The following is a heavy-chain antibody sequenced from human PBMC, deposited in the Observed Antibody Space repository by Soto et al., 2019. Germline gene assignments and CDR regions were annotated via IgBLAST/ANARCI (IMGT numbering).Heavy chain of an antibody. CDR1: GGTFSSYA. D-gene: IGHD5-18*01. V-gene: IGHV1-69*06. J-gene: IGHJ6*03. CDR2: IIPIFGTA. Sequence: SVKVSCKDSGGTFSSYAIIWVRQAPGQGLEWMGGIIPIFGTANYAQKFQGRVTITADKSTSTAYMELSSLRSEDTAVYYCARAVGPDTAMGYYYYYMDVWGKGTTVTVSS. CDR3: ARAVGPDTAMGYYYYYMDV.